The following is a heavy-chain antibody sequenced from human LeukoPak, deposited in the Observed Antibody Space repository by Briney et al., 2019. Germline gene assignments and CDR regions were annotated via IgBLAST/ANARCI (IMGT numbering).Heavy chain of an antibody. CDR2: INQDGSEK. D-gene: IGHD6-19*01. Sequence: PGGSLRLSCAVSGFTFSSHWMSWVRQAPGKGLEWVANINQDGSEKHYVDSVKGRFTISRDNAKNTLYVQMNSLRAEDTAVYYCARDSSWYYFDYWGQGTLVTVSS. CDR3: ARDSSWYYFDY. CDR1: GFTFSSHW. J-gene: IGHJ4*02. V-gene: IGHV3-7*01.